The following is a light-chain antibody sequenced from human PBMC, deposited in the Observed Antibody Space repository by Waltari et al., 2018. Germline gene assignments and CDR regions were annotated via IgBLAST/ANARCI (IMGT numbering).Light chain of an antibody. J-gene: IGLJ1*01. V-gene: IGLV1-40*01. Sequence: QSVLTQAPSVSGAPGQRVTISCTGSSSNIGAGYDVHWYQQLPGTAPKLLIYGNNNRPSGVPDRFPGSKSGTSASLAITGLQAEDEADYYCQSYDSSLSSYVFGTGTKVTVL. CDR1: SSNIGAGYD. CDR2: GNN. CDR3: QSYDSSLSSYV.